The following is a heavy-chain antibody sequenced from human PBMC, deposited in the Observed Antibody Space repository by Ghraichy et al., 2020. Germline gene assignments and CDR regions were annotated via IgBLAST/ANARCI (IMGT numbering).Heavy chain of an antibody. Sequence: SETLSLTCAVYGGSFSGYYWSWIRQPPGKGLEWIGEINHSGSTNYNPSLKSRVTISVDTSKNQFSLKLSSVTAADTAVYYCARARGSFDYWGQGTLVTVSS. CDR3: ARARGSFDY. D-gene: IGHD3-10*01. V-gene: IGHV4-34*01. CDR2: INHSGST. CDR1: GGSFSGYY. J-gene: IGHJ4*02.